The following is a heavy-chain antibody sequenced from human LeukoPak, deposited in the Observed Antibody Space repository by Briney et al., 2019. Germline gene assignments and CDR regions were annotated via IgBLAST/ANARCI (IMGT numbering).Heavy chain of an antibody. V-gene: IGHV1-46*01. Sequence: GASVKVSCKASGYTFTSYYMHWVRQAPGQVLEWMGIINPSGGSTSYAQKFQGRVTMTRDMSTSTVYMELSSLRSEDTAVYYCASETYCSSTSCYIQSDYWGQGTLVTVSS. D-gene: IGHD2-2*02. CDR3: ASETYCSSTSCYIQSDY. J-gene: IGHJ4*02. CDR1: GYTFTSYY. CDR2: INPSGGST.